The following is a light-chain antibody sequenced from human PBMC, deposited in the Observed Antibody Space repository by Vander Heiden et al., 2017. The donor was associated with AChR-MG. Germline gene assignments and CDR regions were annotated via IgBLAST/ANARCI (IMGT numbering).Light chain of an antibody. J-gene: IGLJ1*01. CDR3: QVLDSTTYV. CDR2: EDV. CDR1: KLSDKY. Sequence: SYELTQPPSVSVSPGQTASITCSRDKLSDKYVSWYQQKPGQSPVLVIYEDVKRPSGIPERFSGSNSGNTATLTISVTQAVDEADYFCQVLDSTTYVFGPGTRLTVL. V-gene: IGLV3-1*01.